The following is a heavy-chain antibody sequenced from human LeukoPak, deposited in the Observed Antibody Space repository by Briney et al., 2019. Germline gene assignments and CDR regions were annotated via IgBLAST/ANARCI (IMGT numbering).Heavy chain of an antibody. V-gene: IGHV1-24*01. CDR2: FDPEDGET. CDR3: ATDRSSRDYPAFDY. J-gene: IGHJ4*02. CDR1: GYTLTELS. D-gene: IGHD4/OR15-4a*01. Sequence: ASVKVSCKVSGYTLTELSMHWVRQAPGKGLEWMGGFDPEDGETIYAQKFQGRVTMTEDTSTDTAYMELSSLRSEDTAVYYCATDRSSRDYPAFDYWGQGTLVTVSS.